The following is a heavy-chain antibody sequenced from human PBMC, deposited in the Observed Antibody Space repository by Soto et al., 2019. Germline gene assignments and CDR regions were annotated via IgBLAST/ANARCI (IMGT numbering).Heavy chain of an antibody. D-gene: IGHD3-3*01. J-gene: IGHJ6*04. CDR2: ISGSGGST. CDR3: AKDYPRPNTYYDFWSGYNRPEEYYYGMEA. V-gene: IGHV3-23*01. CDR1: GFTFSSYA. Sequence: PGGSLRLSCAASGFTFSSYAMSGVRQAPGKGLEWVSAISGSGGSTYYADSVKGQFTISRDNSEKTLYLQMNSPRAEDTAVYYCAKDYPRPNTYYDFWSGYNRPEEYYYGMEAWGKGTTVTVSS.